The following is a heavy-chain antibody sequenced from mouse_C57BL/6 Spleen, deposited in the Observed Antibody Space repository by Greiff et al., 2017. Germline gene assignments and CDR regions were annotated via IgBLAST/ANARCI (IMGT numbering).Heavy chain of an antibody. CDR2: IYPGDGDT. D-gene: IGHD1-1*01. V-gene: IGHV1-82*01. Sequence: VQLQQSGPELVKPGASVKISCKASGYAFSSSWMNWVKQRPGKGLEWIGRIYPGDGDTNYNGRFKGKATLTADKSSSTASMQLSSLTSEDSAVYFCARGILRYAMDYWGQGTSVTVSS. CDR1: GYAFSSSW. J-gene: IGHJ4*01. CDR3: ARGILRYAMDY.